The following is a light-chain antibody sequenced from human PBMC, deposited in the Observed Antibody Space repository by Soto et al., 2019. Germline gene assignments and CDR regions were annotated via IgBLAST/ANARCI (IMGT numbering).Light chain of an antibody. V-gene: IGKV3-20*01. Sequence: EIVLTQSPGTLSLSPGEIATLSCSASQSVSSSYLAWYQQKPGQAPRLLIYGASSRATGIPDRFSGSGSGTDFTLTISRLEPEDFAVYYCQQYGSSPPDTFGQGTRLEIK. CDR1: QSVSSSY. CDR2: GAS. J-gene: IGKJ5*01. CDR3: QQYGSSPPDT.